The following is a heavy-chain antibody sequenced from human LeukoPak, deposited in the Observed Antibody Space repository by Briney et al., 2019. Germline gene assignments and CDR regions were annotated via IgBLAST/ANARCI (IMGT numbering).Heavy chain of an antibody. D-gene: IGHD3-22*01. J-gene: IGHJ4*02. Sequence: SETLSLTCTVSGGSISSGGYYWSWIRKHPGKGLEWIGYIYYSRSTYYNPSLRSRLTISGDTSKNQFSLKVSSVTAADTAVYYSARTDSSGYYFDYWGQGTLVTVSS. CDR1: GGSISSGGYY. CDR3: ARTDSSGYYFDY. V-gene: IGHV4-31*03. CDR2: IYYSRST.